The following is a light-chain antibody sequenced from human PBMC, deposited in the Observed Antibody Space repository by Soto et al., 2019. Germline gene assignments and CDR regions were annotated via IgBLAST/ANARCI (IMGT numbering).Light chain of an antibody. CDR2: DTH. CDR1: SSNIENNY. Sequence: QSVLTQPPSVSAAPGQKVTISFSGSSSNIENNYVSWYQQLPGTAPKLLIYDTHKRPSRIPDRFSGSRSGTSATLGITGLQTGDEADYYCGTWDSSLSSVVFGGGTKLTVL. V-gene: IGLV1-51*01. J-gene: IGLJ2*01. CDR3: GTWDSSLSSVV.